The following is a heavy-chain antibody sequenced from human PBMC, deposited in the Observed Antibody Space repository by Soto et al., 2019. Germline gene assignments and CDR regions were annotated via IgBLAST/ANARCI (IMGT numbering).Heavy chain of an antibody. V-gene: IGHV3-9*01. J-gene: IGHJ4*02. CDR1: GFTFDDYA. CDR3: AKDKYSSSSGGFDY. D-gene: IGHD6-6*01. Sequence: SLRLSCAASGFTFDDYAMHWVRQAPGKGLEWVSGISWNSGSIGYADSVKGRFTISRDNAKNSLYLQMNSLRAEDTALYYCAKDKYSSSSGGFDYWGQGALVTVSS. CDR2: ISWNSGSI.